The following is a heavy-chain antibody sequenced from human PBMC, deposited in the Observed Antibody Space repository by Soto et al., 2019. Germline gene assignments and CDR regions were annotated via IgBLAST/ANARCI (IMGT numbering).Heavy chain of an antibody. J-gene: IGHJ4*02. CDR3: ARDVNDSSGSQGFDY. Sequence: SETLSLTCTVIGDSVSSNNYYWSWIRQRPGKGLEWIGYIHYSGDSYDNPSLTSRITMSMDVSKNQFSLNLRSVAAADTAIYYCARDVNDSSGSQGFDYWGQGTLVTVSS. D-gene: IGHD3-22*01. V-gene: IGHV4-31*03. CDR1: GDSVSSNNYY. CDR2: IHYSGDS.